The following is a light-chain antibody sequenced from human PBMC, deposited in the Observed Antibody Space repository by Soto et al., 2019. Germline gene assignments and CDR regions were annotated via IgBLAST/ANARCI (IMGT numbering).Light chain of an antibody. Sequence: DIQMTQSPSTLSASVGDRVTITCRASQSISSWLVWYQQKPGKAPKLLIYAASSLQSGVPSRFSGSGSGTDFTLTISSLQPEDFATYYCQQADSFPTFGGGTKVDI. CDR1: QSISSW. CDR2: AAS. J-gene: IGKJ4*01. CDR3: QQADSFPT. V-gene: IGKV1-12*01.